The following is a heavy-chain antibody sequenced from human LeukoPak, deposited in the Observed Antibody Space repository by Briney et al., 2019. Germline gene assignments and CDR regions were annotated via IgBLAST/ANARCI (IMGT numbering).Heavy chain of an antibody. CDR3: VNLGYSD. V-gene: IGHV3-7*01. CDR1: GFSISAAW. J-gene: IGHJ4*02. CDR2: IKNDGSDK. Sequence: GGSLRLSCEASGFSISAAWMTWVRQAPGKGLEWVATIKNDGSDKYYVDSVKGRFTLSRDNAKNLVYLQMNSLRVEDTAVYYCVNLGYSDGGQGTLVTVSS. D-gene: IGHD5-12*01.